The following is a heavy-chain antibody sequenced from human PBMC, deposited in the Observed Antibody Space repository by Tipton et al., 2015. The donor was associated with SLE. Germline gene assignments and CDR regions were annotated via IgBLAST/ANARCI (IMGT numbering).Heavy chain of an antibody. CDR1: GGSISGGGYS. D-gene: IGHD3-3*01. J-gene: IGHJ6*03. V-gene: IGHV4-30-2*06. Sequence: TLSLTCTVPGGSISGGGYSWSWIRQSPGKGLEWIGSLYQSGSIHYNPSLENRVTISVDRSKNQFSLSLSSVTAADTAVYYCARTLRGDGVVVGLDHYYMDVWGKGTTVTVSS. CDR2: LYQSGSI. CDR3: ARTLRGDGVVVGLDHYYMDV.